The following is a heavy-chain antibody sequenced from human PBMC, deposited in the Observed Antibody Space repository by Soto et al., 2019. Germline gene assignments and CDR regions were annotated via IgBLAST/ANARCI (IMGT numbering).Heavy chain of an antibody. D-gene: IGHD2-21*02. CDR3: ARYTPYLTASYYFDY. Sequence: EVQLVESGGGLVQPGGSLRLSCAASGFTFSSYWMSWVRQAPGKGLEWVANIKQDGSEKYYVDSVKGRFTISRDNAKNSLYLQMNSLRAEDTAVYYCARYTPYLTASYYFDYWRQGTLVTVSS. CDR1: GFTFSSYW. V-gene: IGHV3-7*01. CDR2: IKQDGSEK. J-gene: IGHJ4*02.